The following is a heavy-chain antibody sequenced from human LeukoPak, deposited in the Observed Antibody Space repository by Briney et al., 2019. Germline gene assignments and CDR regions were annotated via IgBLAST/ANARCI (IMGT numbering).Heavy chain of an antibody. CDR3: ARSELGYNYHYMDV. CDR2: ISYDGSNK. Sequence: GRSLRLSCAASGFTFSSYAMHWVRQAPGKGLEWVAVISYDGSNKYYADSVKGRFTISRDNSKNTLYLQMNSLRAEDTAVYYCARSELGYNYHYMDVWGKGTTVTISS. D-gene: IGHD3-10*01. V-gene: IGHV3-30*04. CDR1: GFTFSSYA. J-gene: IGHJ6*03.